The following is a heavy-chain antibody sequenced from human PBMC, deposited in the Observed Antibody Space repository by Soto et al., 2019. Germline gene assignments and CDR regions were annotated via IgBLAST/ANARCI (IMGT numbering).Heavy chain of an antibody. V-gene: IGHV3-30*18. J-gene: IGHJ6*02. CDR1: GYTFTSYY. Sequence: SCKASGYTFTSYYMHWVRQAPGKGLEWVAVISYDGSNKYYADSVKGRFTISRDNSKNTLYLQMNSLRAEDTAVYYCAQHRIPYLRGMHVCGQGTTVTVS. CDR3: AQHRIPYLRGMHV. CDR2: ISYDGSNK. D-gene: IGHD2-2*02.